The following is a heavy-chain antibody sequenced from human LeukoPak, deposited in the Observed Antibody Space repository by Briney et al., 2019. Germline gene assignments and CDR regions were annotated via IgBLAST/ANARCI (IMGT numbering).Heavy chain of an antibody. CDR2: ISSSGSTI. CDR3: ARDPRGYSYGYVDY. V-gene: IGHV3-48*04. CDR1: GFTFSSYW. Sequence: PGGSLRLSCAASGFTFSSYWMSWVRQAPGKGLEWVSYISSSGSTIYYADSVKGRFTISRDNAKNSLYLQMNSLSAEDTAVYYCARDPRGYSYGYVDYWGQGTLVTVSS. D-gene: IGHD5-18*01. J-gene: IGHJ4*02.